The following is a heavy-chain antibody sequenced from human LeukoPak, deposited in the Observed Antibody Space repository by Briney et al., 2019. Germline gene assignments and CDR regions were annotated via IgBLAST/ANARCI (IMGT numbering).Heavy chain of an antibody. V-gene: IGHV4-34*01. D-gene: IGHD3-3*01. J-gene: IGHJ6*03. CDR2: INHSGST. CDR3: ARASPIFGVVKFYYYYYYMDV. Sequence: SKTLSLTCAVYGGSFSGYYWSWIRQPPGKGLEWIGEINHSGSTNYNPSLKSRVTISVDTSKNQFSLKLSSVTAADTAVYYCARASPIFGVVKFYYYYYYMDVWGKGTTVTVSS. CDR1: GGSFSGYY.